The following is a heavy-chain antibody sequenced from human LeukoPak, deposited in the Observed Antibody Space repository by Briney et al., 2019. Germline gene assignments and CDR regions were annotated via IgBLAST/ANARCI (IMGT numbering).Heavy chain of an antibody. J-gene: IGHJ4*02. V-gene: IGHV3-7*01. Sequence: GGSLRLSCAASGFTFSSYWMSWVRQAPGKGLEWVANIKQDGSEKYYVDSVKGRFTISRDNAKNSLHLQMNSLRAEDTAVYYCARDLMYYYDSSGYEWGQGTLVTVSS. CDR3: ARDLMYYYDSSGYE. D-gene: IGHD3-22*01. CDR2: IKQDGSEK. CDR1: GFTFSSYW.